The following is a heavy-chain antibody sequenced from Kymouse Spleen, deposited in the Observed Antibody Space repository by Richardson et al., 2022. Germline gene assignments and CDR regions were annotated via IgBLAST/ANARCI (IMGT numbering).Heavy chain of an antibody. V-gene: IGHV4-61*01. Sequence: QVQLQESGPGLVKPSETLSLTCTVSGGSVSSGSYYWSWIRQPPGKGLEWIGYIYYSGSTNYNPSLKSRVTISVDTSKNQFSLKLSSVTAADTAVYYCAGHYDILTGYPNWFDPWGQGTLVTVSS. J-gene: IGHJ5*02. CDR1: GGSVSSGSYY. D-gene: IGHD3-9*01. CDR3: AGHYDILTGYPNWFDP. CDR2: IYYSGST.